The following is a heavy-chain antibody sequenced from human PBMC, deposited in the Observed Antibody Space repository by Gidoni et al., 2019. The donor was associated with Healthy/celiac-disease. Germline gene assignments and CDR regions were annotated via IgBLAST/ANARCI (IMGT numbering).Heavy chain of an antibody. J-gene: IGHJ4*02. V-gene: IGHV3-21*01. Sequence: EVQLVESGGGLVKPGGSLRLSCAASGFTFSRYSMNWVRQAPGNGLEWVSSISSSSSYIYYADSVKGRFTISRDNAKNSLYLQMNSLRAEDTAVYYCARPLMITFGGVIKNDYWGQGTLVTVSS. CDR3: ARPLMITFGGVIKNDY. CDR2: ISSSSSYI. D-gene: IGHD3-16*02. CDR1: GFTFSRYS.